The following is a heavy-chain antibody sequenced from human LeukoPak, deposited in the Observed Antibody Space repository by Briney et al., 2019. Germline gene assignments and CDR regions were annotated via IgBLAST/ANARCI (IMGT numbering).Heavy chain of an antibody. CDR2: INPNSGGT. CDR3: ARLGYDSSGYSDY. Sequence: ASVKVSYTASGYTFTGYYMHWVRQAPGQGREWMGWINPNSGGTNYAQKFQGRVTMTRDTSISTAYMELSRLRSDDTAVYYCARLGYDSSGYSDYWGQGTLVTVSS. V-gene: IGHV1-2*02. CDR1: GYTFTGYY. J-gene: IGHJ4*02. D-gene: IGHD3-22*01.